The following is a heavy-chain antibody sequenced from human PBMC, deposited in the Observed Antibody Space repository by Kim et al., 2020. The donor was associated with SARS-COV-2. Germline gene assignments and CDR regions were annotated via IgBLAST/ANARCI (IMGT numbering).Heavy chain of an antibody. CDR1: GFTFSSYA. J-gene: IGHJ5*02. D-gene: IGHD2-2*01. Sequence: GGSLRLSCAASGFTFSSYAMSWVRQAPGEGLEWVSAISDSGGTTYYADSVKGRFTISRDNSKNTVYLQMNSLRAEDTAIYYCAELFRGYCSSTSCPNWLDPWGQGTLVTVSS. CDR2: ISDSGGTT. CDR3: AELFRGYCSSTSCPNWLDP. V-gene: IGHV3-23*01.